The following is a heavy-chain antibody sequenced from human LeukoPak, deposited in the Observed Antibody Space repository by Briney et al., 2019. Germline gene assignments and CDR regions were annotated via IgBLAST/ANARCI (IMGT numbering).Heavy chain of an antibody. J-gene: IGHJ4*01. Sequence: GGSLRLSCSASGFSFRSYAMSWVRQAPGKGLEWVSCISDSGGITYYADSVKGRFTISRDNSKNTLYLQMNSLRAEDTAVYYCAEGGYAQDFGYWGQGALVTVSS. D-gene: IGHD5-12*01. CDR2: ISDSGGIT. V-gene: IGHV3-23*01. CDR1: GFSFRSYA. CDR3: AEGGYAQDFGY.